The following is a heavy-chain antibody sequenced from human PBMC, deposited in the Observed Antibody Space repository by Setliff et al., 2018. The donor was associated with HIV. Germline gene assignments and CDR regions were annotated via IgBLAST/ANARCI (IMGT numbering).Heavy chain of an antibody. V-gene: IGHV3-15*01. D-gene: IGHD7-27*01. CDR2: IKSRVDGETT. J-gene: IGHJ3*02. CDR1: GFNFKNAC. CDR3: ILLGMHGALNI. Sequence: AGGSLRLSCAGSGFNFKNACMSWVRQAPGKGLEWVGRIKSRVDGETTAYAAPLKGRFTISRDDSKNTLYLQMDSLSTEDTAVYYCILLGMHGALNIWGQGTMVTVSS.